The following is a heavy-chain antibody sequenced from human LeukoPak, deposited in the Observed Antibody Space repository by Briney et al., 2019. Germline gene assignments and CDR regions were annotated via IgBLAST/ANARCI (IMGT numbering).Heavy chain of an antibody. D-gene: IGHD3-10*02. CDR1: GFTFYTYS. Sequence: GGSLRLSCAASGFTFYTYSMNWVRQAPGKGLEWVSYISSSGSTIYYADSVKGRFTISRDNAKNSLYLQMNSPRAEDTAVYYCAELGITMIGGVWGKGTTVTISS. CDR3: AELGITMIGGV. J-gene: IGHJ6*04. CDR2: ISSSGSTI. V-gene: IGHV3-48*04.